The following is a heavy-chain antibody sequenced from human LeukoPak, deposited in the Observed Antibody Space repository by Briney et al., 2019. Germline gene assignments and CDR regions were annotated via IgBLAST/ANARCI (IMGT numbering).Heavy chain of an antibody. J-gene: IGHJ5*02. CDR3: ASGGHYDS. Sequence: SETLSLTCAVYGGSFSGYYWSWIRQPPGKGLEWIGEINHSGSTNYNPSLKSRVTISVDTSKNQFSLKLSSVTAADTAVYYCASGGHYDSWGQGTLVTVSS. D-gene: IGHD5-12*01. CDR1: GGSFSGYY. V-gene: IGHV4-34*01. CDR2: INHSGST.